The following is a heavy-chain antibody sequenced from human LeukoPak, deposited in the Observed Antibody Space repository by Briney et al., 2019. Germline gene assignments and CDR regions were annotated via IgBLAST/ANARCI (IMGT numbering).Heavy chain of an antibody. CDR2: IIPIFGTA. J-gene: IGHJ4*02. V-gene: IGHV1-69*13. CDR1: GGTFSSYA. CDR3: ATPGIAAAGLPRPRRFDY. D-gene: IGHD6-13*01. Sequence: SVKVSCKASGGTFSSYAISWVRQAPGQGLEWMGGIIPIFGTANYAQKFQGRVTITADESTSTAYMELSSLRSEDTAVYYCATPGIAAAGLPRPRRFDYWGQGTLVTVSS.